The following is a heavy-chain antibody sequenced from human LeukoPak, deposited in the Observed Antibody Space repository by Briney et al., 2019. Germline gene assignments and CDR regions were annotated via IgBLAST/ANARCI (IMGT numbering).Heavy chain of an antibody. CDR2: LKSDGSSS. J-gene: IGHJ4*02. Sequence: GGSLRLSCAASGFTFSIFWMHWVRQVPGKGLVWVPHLKSDGSSSNNADSVKGRFTISRDNAKNTLYLQMNSLRAEDTAVYYCVRVRMNIYGFDYWGQGTLVTVSS. CDR1: GFTFSIFW. CDR3: VRVRMNIYGFDY. D-gene: IGHD5-18*01. V-gene: IGHV3-74*01.